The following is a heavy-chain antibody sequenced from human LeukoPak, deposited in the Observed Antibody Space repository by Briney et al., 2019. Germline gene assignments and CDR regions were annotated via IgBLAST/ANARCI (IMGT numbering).Heavy chain of an antibody. Sequence: GGSLRLSCAASGFTFRSYAMHWVRQAPGKGLEWVGVILYDGSNQYYADSVKGRFTISRDNSKNTLYPQMNSLRPEDTAVYYCAKRPDDYSYGMDVWGQGTTVTVSS. V-gene: IGHV3-30*04. J-gene: IGHJ6*02. CDR2: ILYDGSNQ. CDR3: AKRPDDYSYGMDV. CDR1: GFTFRSYA.